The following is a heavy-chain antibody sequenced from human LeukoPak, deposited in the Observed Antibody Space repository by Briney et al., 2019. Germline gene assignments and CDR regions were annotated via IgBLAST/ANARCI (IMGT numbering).Heavy chain of an antibody. J-gene: IGHJ3*02. CDR3: ATQRGGELLESAFDI. CDR2: IYYSGST. V-gene: IGHV4-59*01. CDR1: GGSISSYY. Sequence: SETLSLTCTVSGGSISSYYWSWIRQPPGKGLEWIGYIYYSGSTNYNPSLKSRVTISVDTSKNQFSLKLSSVTAADTAVYYCATQRGGELLESAFDIWGQGTMVTVSS. D-gene: IGHD1-26*01.